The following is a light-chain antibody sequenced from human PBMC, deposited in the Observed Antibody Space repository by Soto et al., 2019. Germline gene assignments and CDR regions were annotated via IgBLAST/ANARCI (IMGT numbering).Light chain of an antibody. CDR2: YGS. J-gene: IGKJ4*01. CDR1: QTVSSY. V-gene: IGKV3-11*01. CDR3: QHRNTWPFLT. Sequence: VLTQSPATLSLSPGERATLSCRASQTVSSYLAWYQQKPGQDPRLLLYYGSNRATGIPARFIGSGSGADYSLTISNLEPEDFAVYYYQHRNTWPFLTFGGGTKVEI.